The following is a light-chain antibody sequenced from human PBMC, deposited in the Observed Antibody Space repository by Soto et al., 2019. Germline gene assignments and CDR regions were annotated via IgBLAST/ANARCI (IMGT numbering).Light chain of an antibody. Sequence: EIVLTQSPGTLSLSPGERATLSCRASQGIRDNYLAWYQQEPGQAPRLLIYGVSSRATGVPDRFSGSRSGIAFTLTISRLEPEDFAVYYCQHYDGSITFGQGTRLEIK. CDR3: QHYDGSIT. CDR2: GVS. J-gene: IGKJ5*01. CDR1: QGIRDNY. V-gene: IGKV3-20*01.